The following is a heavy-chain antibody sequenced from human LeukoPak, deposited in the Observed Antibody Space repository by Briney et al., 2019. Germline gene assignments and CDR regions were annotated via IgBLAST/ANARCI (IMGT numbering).Heavy chain of an antibody. Sequence: PRGSLRLSCAASEFTFSSYWMHWVRQVPGKGLVWVSRINSDGSTTSYADSVKGRFTISRDNAKNTLYLQMNSLRVEDTAVYYCARGLWGSGGSVDYWGQGTLVTVSS. CDR2: INSDGSTT. CDR3: ARGLWGSGGSVDY. CDR1: EFTFSSYW. J-gene: IGHJ4*02. D-gene: IGHD2-15*01. V-gene: IGHV3-74*01.